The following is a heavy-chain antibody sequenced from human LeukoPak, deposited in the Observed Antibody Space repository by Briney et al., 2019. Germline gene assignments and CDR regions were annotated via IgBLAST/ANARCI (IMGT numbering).Heavy chain of an antibody. CDR1: GYSISSGYY. J-gene: IGHJ5*02. V-gene: IGHV4-38-2*02. Sequence: SETLSLTCTVSGYSISSGYYWGWIRQPPGKGLEWIGSIYHSGSTYYNPSLKSRVTISVDTSKNQFSLKLSSVTAADTAVYYCARGFAAYYDILTGWERKKNWFDPWGQGTLVTVSS. CDR3: ARGFAAYYDILTGWERKKNWFDP. D-gene: IGHD3-9*01. CDR2: IYHSGST.